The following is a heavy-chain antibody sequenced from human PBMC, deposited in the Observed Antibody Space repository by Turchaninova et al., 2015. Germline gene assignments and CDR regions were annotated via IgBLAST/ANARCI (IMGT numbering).Heavy chain of an antibody. CDR1: GGSFSGYY. Sequence: QVQLQQWGPGLLKPSETLALTCAVYGGSFSGYYWSWIRQPPGKGLEWIGEINHSGSTNYNPSLKSRVTISVDTSKNQFSLKLSSVTAADTAVYYCARASLVAGTPDFWGQGTLVTVSS. CDR2: INHSGST. J-gene: IGHJ4*02. CDR3: ARASLVAGTPDF. D-gene: IGHD6-19*01. V-gene: IGHV4-34*01.